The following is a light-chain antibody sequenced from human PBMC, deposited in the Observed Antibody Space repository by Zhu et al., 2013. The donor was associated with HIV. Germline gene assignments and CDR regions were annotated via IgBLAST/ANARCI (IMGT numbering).Light chain of an antibody. J-gene: IGKJ4*01. CDR2: AVS. V-gene: IGKV1-39*01. CDR1: QSISTY. Sequence: DIQMTQSPSSLSASIGDTVTITCRASQSISTYLNWYQQKPGKAPRLLVFAVSDLPGGVPSRFSGSGSATHFTLTINNVQPEDFATYFCQQSYRYPLTFGGGTK. CDR3: QQSYRYPLT.